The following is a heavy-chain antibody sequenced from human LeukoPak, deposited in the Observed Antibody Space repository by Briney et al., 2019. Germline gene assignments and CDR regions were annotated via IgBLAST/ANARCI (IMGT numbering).Heavy chain of an antibody. CDR3: AKDKVAEYYFDY. CDR1: GFTFSSYA. J-gene: IGHJ4*02. CDR2: ISGSGGSA. Sequence: GGSLRLSCAASGFTFSSYAMSWVRQAPGKGLEWVSAISGSGGSAYYADSVKGRFTISRDNSKNTLYLQMNSLRAEDTAVYYCAKDKVAEYYFDYWGQGTLVTVSS. D-gene: IGHD2-15*01. V-gene: IGHV3-23*01.